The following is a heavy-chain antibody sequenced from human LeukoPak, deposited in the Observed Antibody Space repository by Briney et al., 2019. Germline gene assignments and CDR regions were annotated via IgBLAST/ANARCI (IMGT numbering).Heavy chain of an antibody. D-gene: IGHD6-19*01. J-gene: IGHJ4*02. CDR3: AKSNAQYSSGWFPLVY. V-gene: IGHV3-23*01. CDR1: GFTFSSYA. Sequence: GGSLRLSCAVSGFTFSSYAMSWVRQAPGRGLEWVSAIIGSGDSTYYADSVKGRFTISRDNSKNTLYLQMNSLRAEDTAVYYCAKSNAQYSSGWFPLVYWGQGTLVTVSS. CDR2: IIGSGDST.